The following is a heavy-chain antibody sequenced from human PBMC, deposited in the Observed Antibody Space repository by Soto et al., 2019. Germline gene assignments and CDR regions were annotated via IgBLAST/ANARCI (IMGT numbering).Heavy chain of an antibody. CDR1: GFTFRSYG. J-gene: IGHJ4*02. V-gene: IGHV3-30*18. Sequence: GGTLTSSCAASGFTFRSYGMHGVRQAPGKGLEWVAVISYDGSNKYYADSVKGRFTISRDNSKNTLYLQMNSLRAEDTAVYYCAKEGHYYDSSGPTDYWGQGTLVTVS. CDR3: AKEGHYYDSSGPTDY. CDR2: ISYDGSNK. D-gene: IGHD3-22*01.